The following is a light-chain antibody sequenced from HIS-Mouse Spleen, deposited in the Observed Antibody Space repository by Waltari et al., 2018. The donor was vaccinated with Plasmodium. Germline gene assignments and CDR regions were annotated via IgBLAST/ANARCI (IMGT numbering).Light chain of an antibody. CDR2: DVS. CDR3: SSYTSSSNWV. CDR1: SSDVGGYNY. Sequence: QSALTQPASVSGSPGQSITISCTGTSSDVGGYNYVSWYQQHPGKAPKLMIYDVSTRPSGVSTRFSGSKSGNTASLTISGLQAEDEADYYCSSYTSSSNWVFGGGTKLTVL. J-gene: IGLJ3*02. V-gene: IGLV2-14*03.